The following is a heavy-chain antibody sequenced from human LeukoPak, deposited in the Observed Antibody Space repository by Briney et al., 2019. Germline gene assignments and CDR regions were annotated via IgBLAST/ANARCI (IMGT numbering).Heavy chain of an antibody. CDR1: GFTFSSYW. J-gene: IGHJ4*02. CDR2: IKQDGSEK. V-gene: IGHV3-7*01. Sequence: GGSLRLSCAASGFTFSSYWVSWVRQAPGKGLEWVANIKQDGSEKYYVAAVKGRFTISRDNAKNSLYLQMNSLGAEDTAVYYCARGLWFGDWGQGTLVTVSS. D-gene: IGHD3-10*01. CDR3: ARGLWFGD.